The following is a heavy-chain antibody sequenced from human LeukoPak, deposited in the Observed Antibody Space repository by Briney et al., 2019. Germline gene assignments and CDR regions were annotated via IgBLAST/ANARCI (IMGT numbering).Heavy chain of an antibody. CDR1: GFTFSSYS. D-gene: IGHD2-15*01. CDR2: ISSSSSTI. CDR3: APLRYCSGGSCQGLVY. J-gene: IGHJ4*02. Sequence: GGSLRLSCAASGFTFSSYSMNWVRQAPGKGLEWVSYISSSSSTIYYADSVKGRFTISRDNAKNSLYLQMNSLRDEDTAVYFCAPLRYCSGGSCQGLVYWGQGTLVTVSS. V-gene: IGHV3-48*02.